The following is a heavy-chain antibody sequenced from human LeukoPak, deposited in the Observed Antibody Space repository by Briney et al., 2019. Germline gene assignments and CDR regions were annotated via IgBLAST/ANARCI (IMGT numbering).Heavy chain of an antibody. CDR3: ARAHLRAYSSSHRTGYFQH. CDR1: GFTFSSYA. Sequence: GGSLRLSCAASGFTFSSYAMSWVRQAPGKGLEWVSAISGSGGSTYYADSVKGRFTISRDNSKNTLYLQMNSLRAEDTAVYYCARAHLRAYSSSHRTGYFQHWGQGTLVTVSS. J-gene: IGHJ1*01. D-gene: IGHD6-13*01. CDR2: ISGSGGST. V-gene: IGHV3-23*01.